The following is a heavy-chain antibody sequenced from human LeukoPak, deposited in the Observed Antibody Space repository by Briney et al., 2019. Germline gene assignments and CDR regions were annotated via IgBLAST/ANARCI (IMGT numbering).Heavy chain of an antibody. Sequence: GGSLRLSCAASGFTFSSYGMHWVRQAPGKGLEWVAFIRYDGSNTYYADSVKGRLTISTDNSKNTLYLQKNSLIADETAVYYCACSRLTFSSSWLWWGQGALVTVSS. CDR3: ACSRLTFSSSWLW. CDR1: GFTFSSYG. D-gene: IGHD6-13*01. V-gene: IGHV3-30*02. CDR2: IRYDGSNT. J-gene: IGHJ4*02.